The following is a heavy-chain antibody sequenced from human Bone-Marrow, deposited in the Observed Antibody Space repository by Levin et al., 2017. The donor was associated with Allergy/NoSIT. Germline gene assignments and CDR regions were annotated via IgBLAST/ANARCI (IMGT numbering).Heavy chain of an antibody. CDR3: ARDRLSYGYDY. D-gene: IGHD5-18*01. V-gene: IGHV4-61*02. J-gene: IGHJ4*02. Sequence: PSETLSLTCTVSGGSMRSGNHYWSWIRQPAGKGLEWIGRIFASGGTNSNPSLKSRLTMSVDTSKNQFSLKLNSVTAADTAVYFCARDRLSYGYDYWGQGTLVTVSS. CDR2: IFASGGT. CDR1: GGSMRSGNHY.